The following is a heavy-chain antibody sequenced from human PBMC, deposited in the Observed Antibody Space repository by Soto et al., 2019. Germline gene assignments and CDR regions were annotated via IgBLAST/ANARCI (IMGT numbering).Heavy chain of an antibody. CDR1: GGTFSSYA. J-gene: IGHJ4*02. CDR2: IIPIFGTA. D-gene: IGHD6-13*01. V-gene: IGHV1-69*01. CDR3: ATPKVRIAAAGTVDY. Sequence: QVQLVQSGAEVQKPGSSVNVSCKASGGTFSSYAISWVRQAPGQGLEWMGGIIPIFGTANYAQKFQGRVTITADESTSTAYMERSSLRSEDTAVYYCATPKVRIAAAGTVDYWGQGTLVTVSS.